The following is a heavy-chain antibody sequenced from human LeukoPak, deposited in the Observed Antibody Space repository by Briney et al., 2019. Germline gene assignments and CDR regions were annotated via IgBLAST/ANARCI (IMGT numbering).Heavy chain of an antibody. J-gene: IGHJ6*03. CDR2: ISAYNGNT. CDR1: GYTFTTYG. D-gene: IGHD3-10*01. V-gene: IGHV1-18*01. CDR3: ARVSMVRGGGYYYYYMDV. Sequence: ASVKVSCKASGYTFTTYGISWVRQAPGQGLEWMGWISAYNGNTNYAQNLQGRVTMTTDTSTNTAYMELRSLRSDDTAVYYCARVSMVRGGGYYYYYMDVWGKGTTVTISS.